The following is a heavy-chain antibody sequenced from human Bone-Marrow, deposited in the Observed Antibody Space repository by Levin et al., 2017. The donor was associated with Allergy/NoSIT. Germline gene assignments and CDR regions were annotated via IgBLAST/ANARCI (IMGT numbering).Heavy chain of an antibody. CDR1: GSSFTTYW. Sequence: GGSLRLSCKGSGSSFTTYWIGWVRQMPGKGLEWMGIIYPGDSDTRYSSSFQGQVTISADKSISIAYLQWSSLKASDTAIYYCARLPSTGTVWYFDYWGQGTLVTVSS. D-gene: IGHD4-17*01. CDR2: IYPGDSDT. J-gene: IGHJ4*02. CDR3: ARLPSTGTVWYFDY. V-gene: IGHV5-51*01.